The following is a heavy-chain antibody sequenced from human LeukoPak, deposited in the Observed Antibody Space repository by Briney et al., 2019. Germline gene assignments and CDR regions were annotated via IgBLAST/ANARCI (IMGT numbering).Heavy chain of an antibody. V-gene: IGHV1-69*01. CDR2: IIPIFGTA. CDR1: GGTFSSYA. J-gene: IGHJ4*02. D-gene: IGHD1-26*01. CDR3: ARELIPRWELPRHYFDY. Sequence: SVKVSCKASGGTFSSYAISWVRQAPGQGLEWMGGIIPIFGTANYAQKFQGRVTITADESTSTAYMELSSLRSEDTAVYYCARELIPRWELPRHYFDYWGQGTLVTVSS.